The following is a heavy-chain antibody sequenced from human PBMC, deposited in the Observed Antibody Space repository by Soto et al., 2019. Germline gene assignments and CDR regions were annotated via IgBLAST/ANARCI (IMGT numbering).Heavy chain of an antibody. Sequence: ASVKVSCKASGYSFFSYYIHWVRQAPGQGLEWMGRFLPSGGNTEYAQRFRGRVSMTRDTSTTNTVSLELTSLTFADTAVYYCARGGATIFGVFDSWGQGTRVTVSS. J-gene: IGHJ4*02. D-gene: IGHD3-3*01. V-gene: IGHV1-46*01. CDR2: FLPSGGNT. CDR1: GYSFFSYY. CDR3: ARGGATIFGVFDS.